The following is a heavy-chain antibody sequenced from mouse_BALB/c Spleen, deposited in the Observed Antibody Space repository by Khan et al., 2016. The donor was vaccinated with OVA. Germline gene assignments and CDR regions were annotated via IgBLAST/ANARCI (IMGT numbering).Heavy chain of an antibody. Sequence: QVQLQQSGPELVKPGPQVKISSKASGYQFPTFFIPGVGKRPDQGLSWIGGINPGSGNSYYNEKFKDKATLTEDKSSNTAYMQLSSLTSEDAAVYFWARARYFGVWGAGTTVTVSS. CDR3: ARARYFGV. J-gene: IGHJ1*01. V-gene: IGHV1-54*02. CDR1: GYQFPTFF. CDR2: INPGSGNS.